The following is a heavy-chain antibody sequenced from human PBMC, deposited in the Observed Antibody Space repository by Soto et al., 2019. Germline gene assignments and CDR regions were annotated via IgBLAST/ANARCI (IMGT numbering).Heavy chain of an antibody. CDR2: VIPIFGTP. Sequence: QVQLVQSGAEVKKPGSSVKVSCKAPGGTFSTYAISWVRQAPGQGLEWMGGVIPIFGTPKYAQKFQGRVTITEDESTSTGYMELRSLRSEDTAVYYCARSQGGSSSLDIYYYYYSGMDVWGQWTTVTVSS. CDR3: ARSQGGSSSLDIYYYYYSGMDV. CDR1: GGTFSTYA. V-gene: IGHV1-69*01. D-gene: IGHD2-15*01. J-gene: IGHJ6*02.